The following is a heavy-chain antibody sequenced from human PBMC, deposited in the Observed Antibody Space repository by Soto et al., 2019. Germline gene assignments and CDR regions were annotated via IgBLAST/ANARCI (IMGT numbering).Heavy chain of an antibody. CDR1: GYTFTSYD. V-gene: IGHV1-8*01. CDR2: MNPNSGNT. CDR3: ARGRKEELLWFGELPGHYYFDF. J-gene: IGHJ4*02. D-gene: IGHD3-10*01. Sequence: QVQLVQSGAEVKKPGASVKVSCKASGYTFTSYDINWVRQATGQGLEWMGWMNPNSGNTGYAQKFQGRVTMTRNTSISTAYMELSSLRSEDTAVYYCARGRKEELLWFGELPGHYYFDFWGQGTLVTVSS.